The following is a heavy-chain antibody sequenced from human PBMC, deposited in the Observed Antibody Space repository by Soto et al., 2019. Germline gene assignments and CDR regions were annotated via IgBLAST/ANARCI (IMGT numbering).Heavy chain of an antibody. Sequence: LRLSCAAAGFTFSNYWVHWVRQAQGRGLVWISRINSDGSGTYYAASGEGRFTVSRDHTKNTLDLQMNSLRIEDTVVYYCVRVERYDDNSNYNYYGMHVCRKGTT. CDR2: INSDGSGT. V-gene: IGHV3-74*01. J-gene: IGHJ6*04. CDR3: VRVERYDDNSNYNYYGMHV. CDR1: GFTFSNYW. D-gene: IGHD1-1*01.